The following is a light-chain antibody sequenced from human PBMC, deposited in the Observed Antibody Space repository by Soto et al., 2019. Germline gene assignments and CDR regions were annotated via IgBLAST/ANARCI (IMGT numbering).Light chain of an antibody. J-gene: IGKJ1*01. CDR2: GAS. CDR1: QSVSSSY. Sequence: EIVMTQSPCTLALSAGERATLSCRASQSVSSSYLAWYQQKPGHAPSLLIYGASSRATGIPDRLSGSGSGTDFTLTISRLEPEDFAVYYCQQYGSSPEFGQGTKVDIK. CDR3: QQYGSSPE. V-gene: IGKV3-20*01.